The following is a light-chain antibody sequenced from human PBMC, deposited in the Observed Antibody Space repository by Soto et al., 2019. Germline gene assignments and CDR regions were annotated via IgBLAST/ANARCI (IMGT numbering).Light chain of an antibody. J-gene: IGKJ1*01. Sequence: ETVMTQSLATLSVSPGGRATLSCRASQSISDTLAWYQQKPGQAPRLLIHGASTRATGFPARFSGSGSGTDFTLTISSLQSEDFAVYYCQQYNNWPWTFGQGTKV. CDR1: QSISDT. CDR2: GAS. CDR3: QQYNNWPWT. V-gene: IGKV3-15*01.